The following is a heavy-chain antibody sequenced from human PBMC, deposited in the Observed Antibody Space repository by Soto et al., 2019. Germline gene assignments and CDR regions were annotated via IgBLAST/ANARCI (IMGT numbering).Heavy chain of an antibody. Sequence: SVKVSCKASGGTFSSYAISWVRQAPGQGLEWMGGIIPIFGTANYAQKFQGRVTITADESASTAYMELSGLRSDDTGVYYCARAAYKSLWFLSHWAQGTLVTVSS. CDR2: IIPIFGTA. CDR1: GGTFSSYA. D-gene: IGHD3-9*01. J-gene: IGHJ4*02. V-gene: IGHV1-69*13. CDR3: ARAAYKSLWFLSH.